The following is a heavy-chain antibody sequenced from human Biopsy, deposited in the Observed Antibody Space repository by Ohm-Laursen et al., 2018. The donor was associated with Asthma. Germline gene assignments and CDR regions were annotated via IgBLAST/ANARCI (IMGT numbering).Heavy chain of an antibody. CDR1: GYNFISFA. Sequence: ASVKVSCKASGYNFISFAIHWVRQAPGQRLEWMGWVNTGNGDTKYSQKFQGRATITRDTSASTAYMELSSLRSEDTAVYYCARGYSGSDRIVYYYSGMEVWGPGTTVTVSS. V-gene: IGHV1-3*04. D-gene: IGHD5-12*01. CDR2: VNTGNGDT. CDR3: ARGYSGSDRIVYYYSGMEV. J-gene: IGHJ6*02.